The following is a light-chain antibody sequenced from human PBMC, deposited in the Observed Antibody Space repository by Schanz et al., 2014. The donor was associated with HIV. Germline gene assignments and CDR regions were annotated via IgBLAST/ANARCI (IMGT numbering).Light chain of an antibody. CDR2: YDT. V-gene: IGLV3-21*04. Sequence: SYELTQPPSVSVAPGKTARITCGGNNVGIKSVHWYQQKPGQAPMMVISYDTDRPSGIPERFSGSNSGHTATLTISRVEAGDEADYYCQVWDTSMNAVFGGGTKVTVL. CDR3: QVWDTSMNAV. J-gene: IGLJ2*01. CDR1: NVGIKS.